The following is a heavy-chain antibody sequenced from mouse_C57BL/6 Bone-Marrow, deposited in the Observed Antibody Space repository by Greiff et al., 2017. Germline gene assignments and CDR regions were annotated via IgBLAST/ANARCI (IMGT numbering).Heavy chain of an antibody. CDR2: ISSGSSTI. D-gene: IGHD3-2*02. CDR1: GFTISDYG. Sequence: EVKVIESGGGLVKPGGSLKLSCAASGFTISDYGMHWVRQAPEKGLEWVAYISSGSSTIYYADTVKGRFTISRDNAKNNLFLQMTSLRSEDTAMYYCARGGAQALFDYWGQGTTLTVSS. CDR3: ARGGAQALFDY. V-gene: IGHV5-17*01. J-gene: IGHJ2*01.